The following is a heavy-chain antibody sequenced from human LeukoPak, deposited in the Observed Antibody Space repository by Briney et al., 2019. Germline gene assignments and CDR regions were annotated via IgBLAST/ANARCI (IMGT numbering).Heavy chain of an antibody. CDR3: AKMVHTEQWLVPFDY. D-gene: IGHD6-19*01. Sequence: PGGSLRLSCAASGFTFSSFAMNWVRQALGKGLEWVSGISDSGISTYYADSVRGRFTISRDNSKNTLYLQMNSLRAEDTAVYYCAKMVHTEQWLVPFDYWGQGTLVTVSS. CDR1: GFTFSSFA. J-gene: IGHJ4*02. V-gene: IGHV3-23*01. CDR2: ISDSGIST.